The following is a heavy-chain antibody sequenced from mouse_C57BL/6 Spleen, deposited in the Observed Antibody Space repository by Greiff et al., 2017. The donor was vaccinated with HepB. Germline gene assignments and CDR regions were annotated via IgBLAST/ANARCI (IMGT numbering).Heavy chain of an antibody. CDR2: ISSGSSTI. CDR3: ARQGGGAMDY. J-gene: IGHJ4*01. CDR1: GFTFSDYG. V-gene: IGHV5-17*01. Sequence: EVKLVESGGGLVKPGGSLKLSCAASGFTFSDYGMHWVRQAPEKGLEWVAYISSGSSTIYYADTVKGRFTISRDNATNTLFLQMTSLRSADTAMYSCARQGGGAMDYWGQGTSVTVSS.